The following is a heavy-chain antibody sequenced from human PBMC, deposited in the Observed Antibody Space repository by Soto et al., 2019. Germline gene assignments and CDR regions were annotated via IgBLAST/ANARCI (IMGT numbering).Heavy chain of an antibody. J-gene: IGHJ5*02. CDR1: GYTFTSYG. Sequence: ASVKVSCKASGYTFTSYGISWVRQAPGQGLEWMGWISAYNGNTNYAQKLQGRVTMTTDTSTSTAYMELRSLRSDDTAVYYCARVLRYCSGGSCDRWLDPWGQGTLVTVSS. CDR3: ARVLRYCSGGSCDRWLDP. CDR2: ISAYNGNT. D-gene: IGHD2-15*01. V-gene: IGHV1-18*01.